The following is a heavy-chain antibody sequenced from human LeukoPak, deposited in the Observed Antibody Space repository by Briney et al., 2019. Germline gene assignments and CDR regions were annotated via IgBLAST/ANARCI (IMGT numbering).Heavy chain of an antibody. V-gene: IGHV1-2*02. CDR3: TREARAGNWFDP. D-gene: IGHD5-12*01. CDR2: INPDSGDT. J-gene: IGHJ5*02. CDR1: GYTFNNYY. Sequence: GASVKLSCKASGYTFNNYYIHWVRQAPGQGHEWMGWINPDSGDTNYAQKFQGRVTMTRDTSINTLYMELSRLTYDDTAIFYCTREARAGNWFDPWGQGTLITVS.